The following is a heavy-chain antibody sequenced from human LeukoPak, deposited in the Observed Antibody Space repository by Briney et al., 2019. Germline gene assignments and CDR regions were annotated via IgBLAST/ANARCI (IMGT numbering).Heavy chain of an antibody. D-gene: IGHD3-10*01. CDR1: GGSISSYY. Sequence: SETLSLTCTVSGGSISSYYWSWIRHPPGKGLEWIGYIYYSGSTNYNPSPKSRVTISVDTSKNQFSLKLSSVTAADTAVYYCARALRGYYYYMDVWGKGTTVTVSS. CDR3: ARALRGYYYYMDV. V-gene: IGHV4-59*01. J-gene: IGHJ6*03. CDR2: IYYSGST.